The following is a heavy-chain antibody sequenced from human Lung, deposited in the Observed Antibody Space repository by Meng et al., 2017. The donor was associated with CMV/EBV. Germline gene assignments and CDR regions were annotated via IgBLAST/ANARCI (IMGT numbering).Heavy chain of an antibody. V-gene: IGHV3-15*01. CDR1: GSTFRNAW. CDR2: IKSKTDGGTT. CDR3: TTDLEVPDDLPQPY. J-gene: IGHJ4*02. D-gene: IGHD1-14*01. Sequence: SGSTFRNAWMTWVRQAPGKGLEWVGRIKSKTDGGTTDYAAPVKGRFTISRDDSKNTLYLQMNSLKTEDTAVYYCTTDLEVPDDLPQPYWGQGTLVTVSS.